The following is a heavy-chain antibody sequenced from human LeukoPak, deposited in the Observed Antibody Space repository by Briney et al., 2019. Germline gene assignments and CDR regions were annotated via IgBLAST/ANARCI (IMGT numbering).Heavy chain of an antibody. CDR2: INPSGGST. CDR1: GYTFTSYY. V-gene: IGHV1-46*01. Sequence: ASVKVSCKASGYTFTSYYMHWVRQAPGQGLEWMGIINPSGGSTSYAQKFQGRVTMTRDMSTSTFYMELSSLRSEDTAVYYCASEDGDSSCYQYWGQGTLVTVSS. J-gene: IGHJ4*02. CDR3: ASEDGDSSCYQY. D-gene: IGHD3-22*01.